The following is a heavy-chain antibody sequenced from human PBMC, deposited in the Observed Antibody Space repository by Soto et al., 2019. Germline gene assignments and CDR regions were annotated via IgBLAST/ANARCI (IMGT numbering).Heavy chain of an antibody. CDR1: GGSFSGCY. D-gene: IGHD3-10*01. CDR2: ISHSGST. CDR3: ARSLSYGSGSFFGPRNWFDP. V-gene: IGHV4-34*01. J-gene: IGHJ5*02. Sequence: PSETLSLTCAVYGGSFSGCYWSWIRQPPGKGLEWIGEISHSGSTNYNPSLKSRVTISVDTSKNQFSLKLSSVTAADTAVYYCARSLSYGSGSFFGPRNWFDPWGQGTLVTASS.